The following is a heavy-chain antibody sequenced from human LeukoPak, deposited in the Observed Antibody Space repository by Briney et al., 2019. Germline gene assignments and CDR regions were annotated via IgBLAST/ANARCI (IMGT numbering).Heavy chain of an antibody. V-gene: IGHV3-64*01. J-gene: IGHJ4*02. Sequence: GGSLRLSCAASGFTFSSYAMHWVRQAPGKGLEYVSAISSNVGSTYYANSVKGRFTISRDNSKNTLYLQMGSLRAEDMAVYYCARGAVAGTAFWGQGTLVTVSS. CDR2: ISSNVGST. CDR3: ARGAVAGTAF. D-gene: IGHD6-19*01. CDR1: GFTFSSYA.